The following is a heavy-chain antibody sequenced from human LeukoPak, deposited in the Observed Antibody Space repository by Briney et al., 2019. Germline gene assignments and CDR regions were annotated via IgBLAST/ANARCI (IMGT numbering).Heavy chain of an antibody. J-gene: IGHJ4*02. D-gene: IGHD3-10*01. CDR1: GFTFSSYA. CDR3: ARLFGALDY. Sequence: PGGSLRLSCAASGFTFSSYAMHWVRQAPGKGLEYVSAISSNGGSTYYANSVKGRFTISRDNSKNTLYLQMGSLRAEDMAVYYCARLFGALDYWGQGTLVTVSS. V-gene: IGHV3-64*01. CDR2: ISSNGGST.